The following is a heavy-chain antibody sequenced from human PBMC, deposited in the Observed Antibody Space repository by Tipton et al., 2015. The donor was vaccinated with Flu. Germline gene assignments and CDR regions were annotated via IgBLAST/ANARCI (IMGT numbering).Heavy chain of an antibody. Sequence: QVQLVQSGGGLVKPGGYLRLSCAASGFTFSDDYMSWIRQAPGKGLEWIGTIYSSGSTYFNPSLRSRVTISVDTSKHQFSLRLSSVTAADTATYYCARMYGSFNWFDPWGQGTLVTVSS. V-gene: IGHV4-38-2*01. D-gene: IGHD2-8*01. CDR2: IYSSGST. J-gene: IGHJ5*02. CDR3: ARMYGSFNWFDP. CDR1: GFTFSDDY.